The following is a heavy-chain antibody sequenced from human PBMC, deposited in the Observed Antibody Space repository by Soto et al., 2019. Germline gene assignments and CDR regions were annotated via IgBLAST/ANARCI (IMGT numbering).Heavy chain of an antibody. CDR3: ARDYPPDGSHSTRFDP. Sequence: PSVKVSCKASGYTFTSYGISWVRQAPGQGLEWMGWISAYNGNTNYAQKLQGRVTMTTDTSTSTAYMELRSLRSDDTAVYYCARDYPPDGSHSTRFDPWGQGTLVTVSS. CDR1: GYTFTSYG. J-gene: IGHJ5*02. CDR2: ISAYNGNT. V-gene: IGHV1-18*01.